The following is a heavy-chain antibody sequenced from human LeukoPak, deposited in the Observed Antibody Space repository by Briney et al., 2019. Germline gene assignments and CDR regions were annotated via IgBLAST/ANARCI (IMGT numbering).Heavy chain of an antibody. CDR3: AKPYYYGSRSYMDY. J-gene: IGHJ4*02. V-gene: IGHV3-30*18. D-gene: IGHD3-10*01. CDR1: GFTFSSYG. CDR2: ISYDGSNT. Sequence: GRSLRLSCAASGFTFSSYGMHWVRQAPGKGLEWVAVISYDGSNTYYADSVKGRFTISRDNSKNMLYLQMNSLRAEDTAVYYCAKPYYYGSRSYMDYWGQGTQVTVSS.